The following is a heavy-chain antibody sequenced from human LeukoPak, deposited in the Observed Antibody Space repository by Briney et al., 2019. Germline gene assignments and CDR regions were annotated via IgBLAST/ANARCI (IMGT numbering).Heavy chain of an antibody. CDR1: AFTFSSYA. D-gene: IGHD6-13*01. Sequence: GGSLRLSCAASAFTFSSYAMSWVRQAPGKGLEWVSAISGSGGSTYYADPVKGRFTISRDKSNNTLYLQMNSLRAEDTAVYYCAKGRGSSWYSIDYWGQGTLVTVSS. V-gene: IGHV3-23*01. CDR3: AKGRGSSWYSIDY. J-gene: IGHJ4*02. CDR2: ISGSGGST.